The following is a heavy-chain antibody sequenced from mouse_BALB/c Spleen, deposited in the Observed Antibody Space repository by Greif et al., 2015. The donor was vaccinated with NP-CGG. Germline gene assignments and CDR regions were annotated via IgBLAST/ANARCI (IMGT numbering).Heavy chain of an antibody. V-gene: IGHV1S22*01. Sequence: LQQPGSELVRPGASVKLSCKASGYTFTTYWMHWVKQRPGQGLVWIGTIYPDSGSAYYDEKFKSKATLTVDTSSSTAYMQLSSLTFGDSAVYYCTRAYYRYALDSWGQGTSVTVSS. D-gene: IGHD2-14*01. CDR2: IYPDSGSA. CDR1: GYTFTTYW. CDR3: TRAYYRYALDS. J-gene: IGHJ4*01.